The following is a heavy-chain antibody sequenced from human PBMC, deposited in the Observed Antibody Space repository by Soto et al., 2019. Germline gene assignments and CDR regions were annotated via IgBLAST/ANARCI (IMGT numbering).Heavy chain of an antibody. J-gene: IGHJ4*02. CDR1: GFTFSSYA. D-gene: IGHD2-21*02. CDR3: AKGRIPMMLVETATFDFYT. V-gene: IGHV3-23*01. CDR2: ISGNGRSA. Sequence: GGSLRLSCAASGFTFSSYAMSWVRRAPGKGLEWVSSISGNGRSAYYADSVKGRFTISRDNAKHTLYLQMNSLRVEDTAVYFCAKGRIPMMLVETATFDFYTWGLGSLVTVSS.